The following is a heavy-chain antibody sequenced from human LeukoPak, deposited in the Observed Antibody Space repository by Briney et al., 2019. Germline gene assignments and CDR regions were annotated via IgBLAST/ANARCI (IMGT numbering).Heavy chain of an antibody. V-gene: IGHV1-2*02. CDR3: ARGGFAYYYDSSGYSIDY. CDR2: INPNSGGT. J-gene: IGHJ4*02. D-gene: IGHD3-22*01. CDR1: GYTFTSYG. Sequence: ASVKVSCKASGYTFTSYGISWVRQAPGQGLEWMGWINPNSGGTNYAQKFQGRVTMTRDTSISTAYMELSRLRSEDTAVYYCARGGFAYYYDSSGYSIDYWGQGTLVTVSA.